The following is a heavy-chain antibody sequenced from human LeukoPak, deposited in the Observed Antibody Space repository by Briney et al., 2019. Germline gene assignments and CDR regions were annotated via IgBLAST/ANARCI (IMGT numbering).Heavy chain of an antibody. D-gene: IGHD5-18*01. CDR1: GYSFTSYW. CDR2: IYPGDSDT. J-gene: IGHJ4*02. Sequence: GESLKISCKDSGYSFTSYWIGWVRQMPGKGLEWMGIIYPGDSDTRYRPSFQGQVTISAAKSINTAYLQWSSLKASDTAIYYCARRGEAMDPFDYWGQGTLVTVSP. CDR3: ARRGEAMDPFDY. V-gene: IGHV5-51*01.